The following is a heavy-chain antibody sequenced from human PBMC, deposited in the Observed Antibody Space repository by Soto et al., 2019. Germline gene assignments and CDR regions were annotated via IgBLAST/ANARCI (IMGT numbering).Heavy chain of an antibody. V-gene: IGHV3-23*01. D-gene: IGHD6-19*01. CDR2: ISGSGGST. J-gene: IGHJ6*02. CDR3: AKDLLAVADNYYYGMDV. CDR1: GFTFSSYA. Sequence: GGSLRLSCAASGFTFSSYAMSWVRQAPGKGLEWVSAISGSGGSTYYADSVKGRFTISRDNSKNTLYLQMNSLRAEDTAVYYCAKDLLAVADNYYYGMDVWGQGTTVTVSS.